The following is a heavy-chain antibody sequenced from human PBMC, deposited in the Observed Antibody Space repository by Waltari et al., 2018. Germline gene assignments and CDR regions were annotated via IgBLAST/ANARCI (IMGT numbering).Heavy chain of an antibody. CDR3: ARAGQHVVRANYYYYYGMDV. D-gene: IGHD6-13*01. V-gene: IGHV4-61*02. Sequence: QVQLQESGPGLVKPSQTLSLTCAVSGGSISSYSYYWGWIRPSAGKGLEWIGRIYPNGNTDYSPSLKSRVSITVATSKNQFSLELSSVTAADTAVYYCARAGQHVVRANYYYYYGMDVWGQGTTVIVSS. CDR2: IYPNGNT. CDR1: GGSISSYSYY. J-gene: IGHJ6*02.